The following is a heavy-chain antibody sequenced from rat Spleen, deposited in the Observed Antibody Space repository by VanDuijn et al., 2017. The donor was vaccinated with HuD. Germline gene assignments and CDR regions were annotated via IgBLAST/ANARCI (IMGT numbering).Heavy chain of an antibody. J-gene: IGHJ3*01. CDR1: GHSIDSSYR. CDR3: TTYSNWFPY. D-gene: IGHD1-9*01. V-gene: IGHV3-3*01. CDR2: INSAGST. Sequence: EVQLQESGPGLVKPSQSLSLTCSVTGHSIDSSYRWNWIRKFPGNKLEWMGYINSAGSTNYNPSLKSQISISRDTSKNQFFLQVDSVTTEDTATYYCTTYSNWFPYWGQGTLVTVSS.